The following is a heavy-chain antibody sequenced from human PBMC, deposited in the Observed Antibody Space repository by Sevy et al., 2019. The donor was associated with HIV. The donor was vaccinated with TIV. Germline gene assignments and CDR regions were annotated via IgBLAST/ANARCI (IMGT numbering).Heavy chain of an antibody. CDR3: ARDMSTTVAFDI. D-gene: IGHD4-17*01. CDR1: GFTFSNYW. Sequence: GGSLRLSCAASGFTFSNYWMHWVRRAPGKGLVWVSRISSDGTNTIYAESVKGRFTLSRDNAKNTLYLHMNSLTAEDTVMYYCARDMSTTVAFDIWGYGTMVTVSS. J-gene: IGHJ3*02. V-gene: IGHV3-74*01. CDR2: ISSDGTNT.